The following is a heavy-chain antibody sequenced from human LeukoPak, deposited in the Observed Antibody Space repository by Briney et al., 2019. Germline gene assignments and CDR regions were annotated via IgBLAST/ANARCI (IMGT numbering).Heavy chain of an antibody. CDR2: ISSSSSYI. D-gene: IGHD3-10*01. J-gene: IGHJ4*02. Sequence: GGSLRLSCAASGFTFSSYSMNWVRQAPGKGLEWVSSISSSSSYIYYADSVKGRFTISRDNAKNSLYLQMNSLRAEDTAVYYCARDLVSGGFGESPYGYWGQGTLVTVSS. CDR3: ARDLVSGGFGESPYGY. V-gene: IGHV3-21*01. CDR1: GFTFSSYS.